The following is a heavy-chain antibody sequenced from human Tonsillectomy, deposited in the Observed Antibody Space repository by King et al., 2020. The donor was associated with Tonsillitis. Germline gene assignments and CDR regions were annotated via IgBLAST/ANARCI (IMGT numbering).Heavy chain of an antibody. CDR2: ISSSGSTT. D-gene: IGHD3-22*01. CDR3: ASRRGYYRYFDY. CDR1: GFTFSSYE. J-gene: IGHJ4*02. V-gene: IGHV3-48*03. Sequence: VQLVESGGGLVQPGGSLRLSCAASGFTFSSYEMNWVRQAPGKGLEWVSYISSSGSTTYYADSVKGRFTISRDNAKNSLYLQMNSLRAEDTAVYYCASRRGYYRYFDYWGQGTLVTVSS.